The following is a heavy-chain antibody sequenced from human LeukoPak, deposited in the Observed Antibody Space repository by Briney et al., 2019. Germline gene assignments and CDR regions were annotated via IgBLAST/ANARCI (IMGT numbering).Heavy chain of an antibody. CDR2: IIPILGIA. D-gene: IGHD3-10*01. V-gene: IGHV1-69*04. J-gene: IGHJ4*02. CDR1: GGTFSSYA. CDR3: ARADLGYGSGSYYPFDY. Sequence: SVKVSCKASGGTFSSYAISWVRQAPGQGLEWMGRIIPILGIANYAQKFQGRVTITADKSTSTAYMELSSLRSEDTAVYYCARADLGYGSGSYYPFDYWGQGTLVTVSS.